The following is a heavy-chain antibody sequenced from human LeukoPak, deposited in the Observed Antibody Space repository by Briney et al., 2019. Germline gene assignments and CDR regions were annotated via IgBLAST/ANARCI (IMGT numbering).Heavy chain of an antibody. CDR1: GYTFTSYY. CDR2: MNPNSGNT. CDR3: ARVYYYDSSGYYYYMDV. J-gene: IGHJ6*03. D-gene: IGHD3-22*01. Sequence: ASVKVSCKASGYTFTSYYMHWVRQATGQGLEWMGWMNPNSGNTGYAQKFQGRVTMTRNTPISTAYMELSSLRSEDTAVYYCARVYYYDSSGYYYYMDVWGKGTTVTISS. V-gene: IGHV1-8*02.